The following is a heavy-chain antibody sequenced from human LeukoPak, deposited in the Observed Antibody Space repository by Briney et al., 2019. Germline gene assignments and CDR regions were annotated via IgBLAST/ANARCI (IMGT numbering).Heavy chain of an antibody. CDR2: INHSGST. D-gene: IGHD2-2*01. CDR3: ARKCSSTSCYNY. J-gene: IGHJ4*02. V-gene: IGHV4-34*01. Sequence: SETLSLTCAVYGRSFSGYYWSWIRQPPGKGLEWIGEINHSGSTNYNPSLKSRVTISVDTSKNQFSLKLNSVTAADTAVYYCARKCSSTSCYNYWGQGTLVTVSS. CDR1: GRSFSGYY.